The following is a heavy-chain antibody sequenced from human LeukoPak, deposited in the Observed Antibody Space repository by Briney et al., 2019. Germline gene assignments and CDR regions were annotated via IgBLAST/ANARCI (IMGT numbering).Heavy chain of an antibody. J-gene: IGHJ4*02. CDR3: VTDLRAGYYYDRGLTGL. V-gene: IGHV3-23*01. D-gene: IGHD3-22*01. Sequence: GGSLRLSCATSGLPFSTYAMSWVRQPPGKGLEWVSGISSGGDCTYYADSVTGRFTIPRDNSKNTLYLQMNSLRGDDTAAYYCVTDLRAGYYYDRGLTGLWGQGTLVTVSS. CDR1: GLPFSTYA. CDR2: ISSGGDCT.